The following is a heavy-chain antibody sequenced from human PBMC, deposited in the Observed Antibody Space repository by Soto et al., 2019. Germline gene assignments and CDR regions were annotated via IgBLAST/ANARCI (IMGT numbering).Heavy chain of an antibody. J-gene: IGHJ4*02. CDR3: AHVRYTSGSFDS. V-gene: IGHV2-5*02. CDR2: IYWDDDK. Sequence: QITLKESGPTLVKPTQTLTLTCTFSGFSLSTGGVGVGWIRQPPGKALEWLALIYWDDDKGYSPSLKSRLTINNDPTKNQVVLTITNLQPVDTAKYFGAHVRYTSGSFDSCGQGTLVTVSS. CDR1: GFSLSTGGVG. D-gene: IGHD5-18*01.